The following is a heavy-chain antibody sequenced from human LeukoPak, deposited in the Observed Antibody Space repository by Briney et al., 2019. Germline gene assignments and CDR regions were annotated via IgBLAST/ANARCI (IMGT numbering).Heavy chain of an antibody. CDR1: GFTFSSYE. V-gene: IGHV3-48*03. Sequence: PGGSLRLSCAASGFTFSSYEMNWVRQAPGEGLEWVSYISSSGSTKYYADSVKGRFTISRDNAKNSLDLQMNSLRDEDTAVYYCARGRSGWYFDLWGRGTLVTVSS. CDR2: ISSSGSTK. J-gene: IGHJ2*01. CDR3: ARGRSGWYFDL. D-gene: IGHD3-10*01.